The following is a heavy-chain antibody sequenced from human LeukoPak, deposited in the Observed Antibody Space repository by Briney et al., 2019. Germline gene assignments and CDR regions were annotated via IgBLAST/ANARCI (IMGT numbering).Heavy chain of an antibody. Sequence: SETLPLTCTVSGGSISSGDYYWSWIRQPPGKGLEWIGYIYYSGSTYYNPSLKSRVTISVDTSKNQFSLKLSSVTAADTALYYCAQEGGFYYWAFDIWGQGTMVTVSS. CDR1: GGSISSGDYY. D-gene: IGHD3-10*01. CDR3: AQEGGFYYWAFDI. CDR2: IYYSGST. J-gene: IGHJ3*02. V-gene: IGHV4-30-4*01.